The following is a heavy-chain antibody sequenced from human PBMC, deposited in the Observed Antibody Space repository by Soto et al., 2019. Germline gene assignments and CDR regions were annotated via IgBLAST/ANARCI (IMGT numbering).Heavy chain of an antibody. CDR2: INSDGSST. D-gene: IGHD3-10*01. CDR1: GFTFSSHW. CDR3: ARGGSGTYLLDY. Sequence: EVQLVESGGGLVQPGGSLRLSCAASGFTFSSHWLHWVRQAPGKGLVWVSRINSDGSSTNYADSVKGQFTISRDNAKNTVYQQVNSLRAEDTAVYYCARGGSGTYLLDYWGQGTLVTVSS. J-gene: IGHJ4*02. V-gene: IGHV3-74*01.